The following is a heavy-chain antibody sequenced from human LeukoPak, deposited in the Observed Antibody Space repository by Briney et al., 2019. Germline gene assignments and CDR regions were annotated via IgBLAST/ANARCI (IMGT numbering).Heavy chain of an antibody. V-gene: IGHV3-48*01. J-gene: IGHJ4*02. CDR3: ARFRTWGDKAFDY. CDR2: IGTTSGAI. D-gene: IGHD2-21*02. Sequence: GGSLRLSCAASGFTFNAFGMNWVRQAPGKGLEWVSYIGTTSGAIYYADSVKGRFTISRDSAKNSLYLQMNSLRAEDTAVYYCARFRTWGDKAFDYWGQGTLVTASS. CDR1: GFTFNAFG.